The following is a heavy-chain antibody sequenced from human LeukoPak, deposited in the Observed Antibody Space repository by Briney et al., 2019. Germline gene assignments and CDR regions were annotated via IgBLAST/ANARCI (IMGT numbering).Heavy chain of an antibody. CDR3: ARELKDYDILTGWSLGP. CDR1: GFTFSSYG. D-gene: IGHD3-9*01. CDR2: IWYDGSNK. Sequence: QPGRSLRLSCAASGFTFSSYGMHWVRQAPGKGLEWEAVIWYDGSNKYYADSVKGRFTISRDNSKNTLYLQMNSLRAEDTAVYYCARELKDYDILTGWSLGPWGQGTLVTVSS. V-gene: IGHV3-33*01. J-gene: IGHJ5*02.